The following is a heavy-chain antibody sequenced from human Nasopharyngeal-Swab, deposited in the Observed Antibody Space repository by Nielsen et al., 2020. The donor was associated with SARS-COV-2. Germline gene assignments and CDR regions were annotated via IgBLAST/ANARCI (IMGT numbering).Heavy chain of an antibody. CDR1: GGSISSYY. CDR3: ARERYYYDSSGYYVYYGMDV. CDR2: IYYSGST. J-gene: IGHJ6*02. Sequence: SETLSLTCTVSGGSISSYYWSWIRQPPGKGLEWIGYIYYSGSTNYNPSLKSRVTISVDTSKNQFSLKLSSVTAADTAVYYCARERYYYDSSGYYVYYGMDVWGQGTTVTVSS. D-gene: IGHD3-22*01. V-gene: IGHV4-59*12.